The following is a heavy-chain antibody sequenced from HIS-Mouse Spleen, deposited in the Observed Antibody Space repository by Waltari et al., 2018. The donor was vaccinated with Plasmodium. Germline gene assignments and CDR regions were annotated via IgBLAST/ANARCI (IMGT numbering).Heavy chain of an antibody. CDR2: IWYDGSNK. CDR3: AKGRFWSGYYTGPFDY. D-gene: IGHD3-3*01. Sequence: VKLVESGGGVVQPGRYLRLSCASSGFTFSLDCMSWVRQAPGKGLEWVAVIWYDGSNKYYADSVKGRFTISRDNSKNTLYLQMNSLRAEDTAVYYCAKGRFWSGYYTGPFDYWGQGTLVTVSS. CDR1: GFTFSLDC. V-gene: IGHV3-33*06. J-gene: IGHJ4*02.